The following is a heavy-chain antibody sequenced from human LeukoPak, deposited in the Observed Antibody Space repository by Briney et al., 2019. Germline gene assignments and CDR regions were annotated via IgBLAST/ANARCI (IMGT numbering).Heavy chain of an antibody. CDR3: ARQEPYYYGSGSFDY. CDR2: IYYSGST. D-gene: IGHD3-10*01. V-gene: IGHV4-39*01. CDR1: GGSISSSSYY. J-gene: IGHJ4*02. Sequence: PSETLSLTCTVSGGSISSSSYYWGWIRQPPGLGLEWIGSIYYSGSTYYNPSLKSRVTISVDTSKNQFSLKLSSVTAADTAVYYCARQEPYYYGSGSFDYWGQGTLVTVSS.